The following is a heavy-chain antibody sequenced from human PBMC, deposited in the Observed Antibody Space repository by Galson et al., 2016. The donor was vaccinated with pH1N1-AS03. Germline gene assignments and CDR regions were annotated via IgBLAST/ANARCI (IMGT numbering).Heavy chain of an antibody. CDR2: ISHSGNT. D-gene: IGHD1-26*01. CDR3: ARFSGSYQFDY. Sequence: ETLSLTCAVSGYSISSGFHWAWVRQPPSKGLEWIGTISHSGNTYYNPSLKSRVTMSVDTSKNQFSLKLNSVTAADAAVYYCARFSGSYQFDYWGQGTLVTVSS. CDR1: GYSISSGFH. V-gene: IGHV4-38-2*01. J-gene: IGHJ4*02.